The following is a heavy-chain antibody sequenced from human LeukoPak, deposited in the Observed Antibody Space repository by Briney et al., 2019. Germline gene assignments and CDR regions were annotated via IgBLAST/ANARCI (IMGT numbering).Heavy chain of an antibody. CDR3: AKLYRAVTGMFFDY. V-gene: IGHV3-23*01. CDR1: GFTFNIYS. D-gene: IGHD6-19*01. CDR2: ISGSGGST. J-gene: IGHJ4*02. Sequence: GRSLRLSCAASGFTFNIYSMSWVRQAPGKGLEWVSAISGSGGSTYYADPVKGRFTISRDNSKNTLYLQLNSLRAEDTAVYYCAKLYRAVTGMFFDYWGQGTLVTVSS.